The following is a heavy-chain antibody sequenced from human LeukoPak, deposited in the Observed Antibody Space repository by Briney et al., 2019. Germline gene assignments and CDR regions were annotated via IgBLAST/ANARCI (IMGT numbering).Heavy chain of an antibody. CDR2: IWHDGSHT. Sequence: QPRRSLRLSCAPSGLAFNTFATHWVRHAPGQGLEWVALIWHDGSHTFYSNSVRGQFTISRDHSKDTVSLQMNNLRPKDTAVYYGAREILGSGSYLDFWGQGTLVTVSS. CDR1: GLAFNTFA. J-gene: IGHJ4*02. V-gene: IGHV3-33*01. D-gene: IGHD3-10*01. CDR3: AREILGSGSYLDF.